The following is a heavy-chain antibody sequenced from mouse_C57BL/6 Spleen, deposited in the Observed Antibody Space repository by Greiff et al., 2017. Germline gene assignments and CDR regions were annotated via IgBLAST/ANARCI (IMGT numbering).Heavy chain of an antibody. CDR2: IYWDDDK. D-gene: IGHD2-14*01. CDR3: ARVRQDYAMDY. V-gene: IGHV8-12*01. Sequence: QVTLKVSGPGILQSSQTLSLTCPFSGFSLSTSGMGVSWIRQPSGKGLEWLAHIYWDDDKRYNPFLKSRLTITKDTSRNQVFIKITSVDTADTSTYYCARVRQDYAMDYWGQGTSVTVSS. CDR1: GFSLSTSGMG. J-gene: IGHJ4*01.